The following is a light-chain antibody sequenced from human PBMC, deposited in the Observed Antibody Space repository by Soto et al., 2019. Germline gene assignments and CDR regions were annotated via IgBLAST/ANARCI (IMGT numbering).Light chain of an antibody. CDR2: KAS. CDR1: QSISSW. V-gene: IGKV1-5*03. CDR3: QKYNSQVT. Sequence: DIQMTQSPSTLSASVGDRVTITCRASQSISSWLAWYQQKPGKAPKLLIYKASSLESGVPSRFSGSGSGTEFTITISSLQPDDFATYYCQKYNSQVTFGQGTKVEIK. J-gene: IGKJ1*01.